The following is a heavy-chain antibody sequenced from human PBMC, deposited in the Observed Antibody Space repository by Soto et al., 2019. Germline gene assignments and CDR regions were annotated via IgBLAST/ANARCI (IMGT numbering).Heavy chain of an antibody. J-gene: IGHJ4*02. CDR2: IYYSGST. Sequence: SETLSLTCTVSGGSISSYYWSWIRQPPGKGLEWIGYIYYSGSTNYNPSLKSRVTISVDASKNQFSLKLSSVTAADTAVYYCARTYYYASSGFNFDYWGQGTLVTVSS. V-gene: IGHV4-59*01. D-gene: IGHD3-22*01. CDR3: ARTYYYASSGFNFDY. CDR1: GGSISSYY.